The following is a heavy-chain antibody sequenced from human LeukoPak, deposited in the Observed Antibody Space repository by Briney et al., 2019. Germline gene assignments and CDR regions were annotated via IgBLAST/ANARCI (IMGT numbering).Heavy chain of an antibody. D-gene: IGHD6-13*01. Sequence: ASVTVSCTASGYTFTSYYMHWVRQAPGQGLEWIGIINPSGGSTSYAQKFQGRVTMTRDTSTSTVYMELSSLRSEDTAVYYCARDRHSSSWYWGDDYWGQGTLVTVSS. J-gene: IGHJ4*02. CDR1: GYTFTSYY. V-gene: IGHV1-46*01. CDR3: ARDRHSSSWYWGDDY. CDR2: INPSGGST.